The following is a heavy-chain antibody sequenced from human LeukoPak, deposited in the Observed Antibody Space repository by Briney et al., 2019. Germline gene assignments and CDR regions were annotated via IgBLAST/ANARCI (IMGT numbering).Heavy chain of an antibody. Sequence: SETLSLTCTVSGGSISTSSYLWGWIRQPPWKGLEWIGSIYYSGSTYYNPSLKSRVTLSVDTSKNQFSLKLSSVTAADTAVYYCARPSGTTDGFDIWGQGTMVTVSS. D-gene: IGHD1-7*01. CDR1: GGSISTSSYL. J-gene: IGHJ3*02. V-gene: IGHV4-39*01. CDR3: ARPSGTTDGFDI. CDR2: IYYSGST.